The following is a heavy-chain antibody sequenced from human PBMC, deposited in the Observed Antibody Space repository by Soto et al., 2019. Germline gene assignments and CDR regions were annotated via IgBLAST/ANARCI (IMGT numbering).Heavy chain of an antibody. CDR1: GYTFTTYH. CDR3: ARDLGGNFDY. Sequence: SCKASGYTFTTYHMHWIRQPPGKGLEWIGDIYHSGNTNYNPSLKSRVTISVDTSKNQFSLKLSSVTAADTAVYYCARDLGGNFDYWGQGTLVTVSS. J-gene: IGHJ4*02. D-gene: IGHD3-10*01. CDR2: IYHSGNT. V-gene: IGHV4-59*01.